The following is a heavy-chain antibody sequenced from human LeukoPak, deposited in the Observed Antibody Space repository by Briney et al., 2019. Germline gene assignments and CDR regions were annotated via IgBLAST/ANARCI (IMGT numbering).Heavy chain of an antibody. CDR1: GYNFASYW. Sequence: GESLKISCKGSGYNFASYWIGWVRQMPGKALEWMGITYPGDSDTRYSPSFQGQVTISADKSISTAYLQWSSLKASDTAMYYCARHEEAAAGILDVVTMDYWGQGTLVTVSS. D-gene: IGHD6-13*01. CDR2: TYPGDSDT. J-gene: IGHJ4*02. V-gene: IGHV5-51*01. CDR3: ARHEEAAAGILDVVTMDY.